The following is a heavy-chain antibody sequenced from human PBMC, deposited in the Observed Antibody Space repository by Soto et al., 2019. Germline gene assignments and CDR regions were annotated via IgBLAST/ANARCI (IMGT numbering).Heavy chain of an antibody. D-gene: IGHD2-15*01. CDR3: ARDRVCSGGSCYSAFDI. CDR2: INPNSGGT. CDR1: GYTFTGYY. V-gene: IGHV1-2*04. Sequence: QVQLVQSGAEVKKPGASVKVSCKASGYTFTGYYMHWVRQAPGQGLEWMGWINPNSGGTNYAQKFQGWVTMTRDTSISTAYMELSRMRSDDTAVYYWARDRVCSGGSCYSAFDIWGQGTMVPVSS. J-gene: IGHJ3*02.